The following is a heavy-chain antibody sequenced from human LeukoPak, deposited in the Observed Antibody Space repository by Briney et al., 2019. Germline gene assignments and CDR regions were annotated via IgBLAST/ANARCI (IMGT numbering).Heavy chain of an antibody. CDR2: IIPILGIA. J-gene: IGHJ4*02. CDR3: ARGDNWGSGPGIDY. CDR1: GGTFSSYA. D-gene: IGHD7-27*01. Sequence: SVKVSCKASGGTFSSYAISWVRQAPGQGLEWMGRIIPILGIANYAQKFQGRVTITADKSTSTAYMELSSLRSEDTAVYYCARGDNWGSGPGIDYWGQGTLVTVSS. V-gene: IGHV1-69*04.